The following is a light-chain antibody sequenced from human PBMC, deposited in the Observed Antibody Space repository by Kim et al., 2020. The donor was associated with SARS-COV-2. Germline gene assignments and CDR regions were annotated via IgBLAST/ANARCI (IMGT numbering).Light chain of an antibody. V-gene: IGKV1-39*01. CDR2: AAS. CDR1: QTISTF. CDR3: QQSYETPLT. J-gene: IGKJ4*01. Sequence: SASVGDRVTITCRTSQTISTFLNWYQQKPGKAPKLLIYAASTLQSGVPSRFSGSGSATDFTLTISSLQPEDFAIYYCQQSYETPLTFGGGTKVEI.